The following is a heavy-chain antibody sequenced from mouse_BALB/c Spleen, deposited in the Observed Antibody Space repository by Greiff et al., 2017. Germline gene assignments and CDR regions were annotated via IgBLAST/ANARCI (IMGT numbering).Heavy chain of an antibody. D-gene: IGHD1-1*01. J-gene: IGHJ4*01. Sequence: QVQLKVSGPGILQPSQTLSLTCSFSGFSLSTYGTAVNWIRQPSGKGLEWLAQIGSDDSKLYNPFLKSRITISKDTSNSQVFLKITSVDTEDSATYYCAIIITTVVAPYYYAMDYWGQGTSVTVSS. CDR1: GFSLSTYGTA. CDR2: IGSDDSK. CDR3: AIIITTVVAPYYYAMDY. V-gene: IGHV8-8-1*01.